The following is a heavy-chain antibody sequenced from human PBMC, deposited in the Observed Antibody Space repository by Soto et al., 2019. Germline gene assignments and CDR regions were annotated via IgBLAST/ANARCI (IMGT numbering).Heavy chain of an antibody. Sequence: LQESDPRLVKPSETLSLNCTVSGDAISNYYWSWIRQTPGRGLEWIGCVHESGSTDYNPSLKGRVTISLHTSKSQFSLSLRSATAADTATYYCARGTRALITSFFAYWGQGIPVTVSS. CDR3: ARGTRALITSFFAY. D-gene: IGHD1-20*01. CDR1: GDAISNYY. J-gene: IGHJ4*02. CDR2: VHESGST. V-gene: IGHV4-59*01.